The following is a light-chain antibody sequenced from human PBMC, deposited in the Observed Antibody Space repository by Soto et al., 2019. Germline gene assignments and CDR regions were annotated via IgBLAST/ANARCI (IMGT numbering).Light chain of an antibody. CDR2: DAS. CDR1: QSVKNY. V-gene: IGKV3-11*01. CDR3: QQRSGWLT. J-gene: IGKJ4*01. Sequence: EIVLTQSPATLSLSPGERATLSCRTSQSVKNYLAWYQQKPGQAPRLLIYDASNRATGIPARFSGSGSGTDFTLTISSLEPEDSAVYYCQQRSGWLTFGGGTKLEIK.